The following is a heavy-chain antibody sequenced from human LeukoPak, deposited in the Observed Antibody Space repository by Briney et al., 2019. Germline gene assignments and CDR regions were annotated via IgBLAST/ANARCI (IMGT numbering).Heavy chain of an antibody. CDR2: MNPNSGNT. CDR3: ARGRGSGSGLRRLDY. D-gene: IGHD6-19*01. CDR1: GYTFGNYD. J-gene: IGHJ4*02. V-gene: IGHV1-8*01. Sequence: ASVKVSCKASGYTFGNYDINWVRPAPGQGLEWMGWMNPNSGNTGYAQKVQGRVTMTRDTSITSAYMELSSLKSEDTAVYFCARGRGSGSGLRRLDYWGQGTLVTVSS.